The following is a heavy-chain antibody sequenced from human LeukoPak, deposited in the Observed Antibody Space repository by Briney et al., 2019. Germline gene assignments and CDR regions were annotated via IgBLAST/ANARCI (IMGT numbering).Heavy chain of an antibody. CDR3: AGRVGATVWTGFDH. V-gene: IGHV4-39*02. CDR1: GASISSSSFS. Sequence: KPSETLSLTCAVSGASISSSSFSGGWIRQPPGKELEWIGSISYDGNTYYNPSLQSRVTISVDTSKNHFSLRLSPVTATDTAVYYCAGRVGATVWTGFDHWGRGTLVTVSS. CDR2: ISYDGNT. D-gene: IGHD1-26*01. J-gene: IGHJ5*02.